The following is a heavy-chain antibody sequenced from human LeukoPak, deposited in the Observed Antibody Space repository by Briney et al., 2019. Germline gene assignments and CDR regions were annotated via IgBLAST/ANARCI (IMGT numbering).Heavy chain of an antibody. V-gene: IGHV3-30*18. J-gene: IGHJ4*02. CDR1: GFTFSSYG. CDR3: AKALSSGFDY. Sequence: PGRSLRPSCAASGFTFSSYGMHWVRQAPGKGLEWVAVISYDGSNKYYADSVKGRFTISRDNSKNTLYLQMNSLRAEDTAVYYCAKALSSGFDYWGQGTLVTVSS. CDR2: ISYDGSNK. D-gene: IGHD6-19*01.